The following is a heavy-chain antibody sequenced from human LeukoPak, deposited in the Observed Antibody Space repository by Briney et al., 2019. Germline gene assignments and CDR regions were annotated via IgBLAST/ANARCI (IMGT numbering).Heavy chain of an antibody. D-gene: IGHD2-15*01. CDR1: GFTFSRYA. Sequence: GGSLRLSCAASGFTFSRYALHWVRQAPGKGLEWVALTSSDGSDQYYADFVKGRFTISKDKSKNTLYLQMNSLKVEDTAVYYCARGSVGTPPPFDFWGQGTLVTVSS. CDR3: ARGSVGTPPPFDF. CDR2: TSSDGSDQ. J-gene: IGHJ4*02. V-gene: IGHV3-30-3*01.